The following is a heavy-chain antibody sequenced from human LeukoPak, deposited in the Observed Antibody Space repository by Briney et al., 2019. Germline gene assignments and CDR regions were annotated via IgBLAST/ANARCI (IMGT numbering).Heavy chain of an antibody. V-gene: IGHV4-59*01. Sequence: SETLSLTCTVSGGSISSDYWSWIGQPPGNGLVWIGYNYYSGSTNYNPSLKSRFTISVDPSKNQFSLKLSSVTAADTAVYYCARVIYGDYLFDYWGQGTLVTVSS. CDR1: GGSISSDY. J-gene: IGHJ4*02. CDR3: ARVIYGDYLFDY. D-gene: IGHD4-17*01. CDR2: NYYSGST.